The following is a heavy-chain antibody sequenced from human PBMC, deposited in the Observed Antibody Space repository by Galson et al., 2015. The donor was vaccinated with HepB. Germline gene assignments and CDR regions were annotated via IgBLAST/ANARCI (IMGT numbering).Heavy chain of an antibody. CDR2: INWNGGST. CDR1: GFTFDDYG. D-gene: IGHD3-10*01. CDR3: ARGRYYGSGSYYWGDY. J-gene: IGHJ4*02. Sequence: SLRLSCAASGFTFDDYGMSWVRQAPGKGLEWVSGINWNGGSTGYADSVKGRSTISRDNAKNSLYLQMNSLRAEDTAFYYCARGRYYGSGSYYWGDYWGQGTLVTVSS. V-gene: IGHV3-20*04.